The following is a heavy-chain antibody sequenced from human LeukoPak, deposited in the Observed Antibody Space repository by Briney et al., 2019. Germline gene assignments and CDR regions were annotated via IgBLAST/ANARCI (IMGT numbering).Heavy chain of an antibody. CDR2: INHSGST. Sequence: SETLSLTCAVYGGSFSGYYWSWIRQPPGKGLEWIGEINHSGSTNYNPSLKSRVTISVDTSKNQFSLKLSSVTAADTAVYYCARDVPGYCSGGSCYPFDYWGQGTLVTVSS. J-gene: IGHJ4*02. D-gene: IGHD2-15*01. CDR3: ARDVPGYCSGGSCYPFDY. CDR1: GGSFSGYY. V-gene: IGHV4-34*01.